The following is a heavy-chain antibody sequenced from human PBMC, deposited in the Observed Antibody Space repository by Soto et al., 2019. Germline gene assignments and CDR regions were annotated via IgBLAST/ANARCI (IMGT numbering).Heavy chain of an antibody. V-gene: IGHV4-59*01. Sequence: SETLSLTCTVSGGSTSGYYWSWIRQFPGQGLEWIGYIYYSGSTNYNPSLKSRVTISVDRSKNQFSLKLSSVTAGDTAVYFCARVQSGSYALYYFDYWGQGALVTVS. CDR3: ARVQSGSYALYYFDY. CDR1: GGSTSGYY. D-gene: IGHD1-26*01. J-gene: IGHJ4*02. CDR2: IYYSGST.